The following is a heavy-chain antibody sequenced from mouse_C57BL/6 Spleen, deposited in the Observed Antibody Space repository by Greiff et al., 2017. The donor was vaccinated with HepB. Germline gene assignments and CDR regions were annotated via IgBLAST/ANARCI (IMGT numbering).Heavy chain of an antibody. CDR1: GYSITSGYY. J-gene: IGHJ4*01. V-gene: IGHV3-6*01. CDR2: ISYDGSN. CDR3: AREGLLYAMDY. Sequence: EVKLQESGPGLVKPSQSLSLTCSVTGYSITSGYYWNWIRQFPGNKLEWMGYISYDGSNNYNPSLKNRISITRDTSKNQFFLKLNSVTTEDTATDDCAREGLLYAMDYWGQGTSVTVSS.